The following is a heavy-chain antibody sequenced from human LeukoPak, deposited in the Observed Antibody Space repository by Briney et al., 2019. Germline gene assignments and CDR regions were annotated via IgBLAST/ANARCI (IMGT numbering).Heavy chain of an antibody. CDR3: ARVGIVGATWYYYYYMDV. J-gene: IGHJ6*03. V-gene: IGHV4-59*01. CDR1: GGSISSYY. CDR2: INRSGST. Sequence: PSETLSLTCTVSGGSISSYYWSWIRQPPGKGLEWIGEINRSGSTNYNPSLKSRVTISVDTSKNQFSLKLSSVTAADTAVYYCARVGIVGATWYYYYYMDVWGKGTTVTVSS. D-gene: IGHD1-26*01.